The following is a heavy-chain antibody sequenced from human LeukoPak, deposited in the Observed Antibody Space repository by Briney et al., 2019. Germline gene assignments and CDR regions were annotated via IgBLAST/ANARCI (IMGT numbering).Heavy chain of an antibody. V-gene: IGHV3-48*01. CDR3: VRDQGGSSSH. J-gene: IGHJ4*02. D-gene: IGHD6-6*01. CDR1: GLTFSFYS. CDR2: ISSFSGTI. Sequence: GGSLRLSCAASGLTFSFYSMNWVRQAPGKGLEWVSYISSFSGTINYAESVKGRFTISRDNAKNSLYLQMNSLRADDTAVYYCVRDQGGSSSHWGQGTLVTVSS.